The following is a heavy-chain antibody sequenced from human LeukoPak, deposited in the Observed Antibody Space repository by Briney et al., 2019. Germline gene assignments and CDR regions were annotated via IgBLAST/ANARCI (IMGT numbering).Heavy chain of an antibody. CDR2: IYYRGST. CDR1: APSTSSYY. J-gene: IGHJ4*02. Sequence: SETLSPTSILYAPSTSSYYRSCIRHPPGKVREWNGYIYYRGSTNFNTSPKGRFTISGDPSKNQFSLKLSSVTAADTAVYYCARRATMVRGVIIWGQGTLVTVSS. V-gene: IGHV4-59*08. CDR3: ARRATMVRGVII. D-gene: IGHD3-10*01.